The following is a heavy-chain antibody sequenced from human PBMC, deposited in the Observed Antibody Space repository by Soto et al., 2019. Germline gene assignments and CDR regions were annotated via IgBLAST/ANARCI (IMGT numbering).Heavy chain of an antibody. V-gene: IGHV3-23*01. CDR2: ISGSGDST. D-gene: IGHD3-10*01. CDR1: GFTFGSYG. Sequence: EVQLLESGGGLVQPGGSLRLSCAASGFTFGSYGINWVRQTPGKGLEWVSVISGSGDSTHYADSVKGRFTISRDNFKNMVSVQMNSLKDEDTAVYYCAKGGGAERFGGRPYFDYWGQGTLVIVSS. J-gene: IGHJ4*02. CDR3: AKGGGAERFGGRPYFDY.